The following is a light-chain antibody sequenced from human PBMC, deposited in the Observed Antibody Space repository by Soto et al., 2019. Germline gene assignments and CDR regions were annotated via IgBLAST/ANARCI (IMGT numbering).Light chain of an antibody. CDR2: GAS. CDR3: QQYCGSVLS. V-gene: IGKV3-20*01. CDR1: QSVN. J-gene: IGKJ4*01. Sequence: EIVLTQSPGTLSLSPGERATLSCRASQSVNLAWYQQKPGQPPRLLIYGASSSATGIPDRFSGSGSGTDFTLTISRLEPEDFAVYYCQQYCGSVLSFGGGTKVEIK.